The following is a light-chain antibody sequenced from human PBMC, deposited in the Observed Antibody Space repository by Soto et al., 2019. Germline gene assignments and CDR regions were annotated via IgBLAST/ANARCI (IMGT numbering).Light chain of an antibody. Sequence: TLSLSPGERATLSCRASQSLNRDLAWYQQKPGQSPRLLIFGASIRATGIPARFSGSGSGTEFTLTIGSLQSEDCALYYCQQYNNWPGTFGQGTKVDIK. CDR3: QQYNNWPGT. J-gene: IGKJ1*01. CDR2: GAS. V-gene: IGKV3-15*01. CDR1: QSLNRD.